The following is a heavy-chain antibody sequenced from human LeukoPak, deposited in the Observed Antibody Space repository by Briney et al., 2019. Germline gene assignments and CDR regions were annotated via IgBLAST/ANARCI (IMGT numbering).Heavy chain of an antibody. D-gene: IGHD3-10*01. V-gene: IGHV1-18*01. CDR1: GYTFTNYY. J-gene: IGHJ6*03. CDR2: ISAYNGYT. CDR3: ARDPRHWLVWFGEETYYYYMDV. Sequence: GASVKVSCKASGYTFTNYYITWVRQAPGQGLEWMGWISAYNGYTNYAQKLQGRVTMTTDTSTSTAYMELRSLRSDDTAVYYCARDPRHWLVWFGEETYYYYMDVWGKGTTVTISS.